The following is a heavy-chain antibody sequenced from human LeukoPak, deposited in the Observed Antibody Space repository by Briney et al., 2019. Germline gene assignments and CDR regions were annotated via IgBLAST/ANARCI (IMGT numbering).Heavy chain of an antibody. CDR3: ARSIAAAGSDDY. Sequence: GASVKVSCKASGGTFSSYAISWVRQAPGQGLEWMGWINPNSGGTNYAQKFQGRVTMTRDTSISTAYMELSRLRSDDTAVYYCARSIAAAGSDDYWGQGTLVTVSS. CDR1: GGTFSSYA. J-gene: IGHJ4*02. V-gene: IGHV1-2*02. CDR2: INPNSGGT. D-gene: IGHD6-13*01.